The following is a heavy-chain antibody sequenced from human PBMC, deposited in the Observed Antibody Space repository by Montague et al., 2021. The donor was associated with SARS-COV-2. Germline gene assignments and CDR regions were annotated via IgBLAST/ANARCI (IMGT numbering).Heavy chain of an antibody. CDR3: AKDSYYDFWGGYSPGENWFDP. Sequence: SLRLSCAASGFTFGDYAMHWVRQAPGKGLEWVSGISWNSGSIGYADSVKGRFTIFRDNAKNSLYLQMNSLRAEDTALYYCAKDSYYDFWGGYSPGENWFDPWGQVTLVTVSS. J-gene: IGHJ5*02. V-gene: IGHV3-9*01. D-gene: IGHD3-3*01. CDR2: ISWNSGSI. CDR1: GFTFGDYA.